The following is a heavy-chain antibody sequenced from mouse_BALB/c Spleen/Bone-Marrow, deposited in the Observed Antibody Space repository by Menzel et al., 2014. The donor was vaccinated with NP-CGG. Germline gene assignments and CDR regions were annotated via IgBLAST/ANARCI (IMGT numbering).Heavy chain of an antibody. J-gene: IGHJ3*01. CDR3: ARYDGPAWFAY. Sequence: QVQLKQSGAELVKPGASVRLSCKASGYSFTTHWIHWVKQRPGQGLVWIGEINPSNGRTNYNEKFKSKATLTVDKSSSTAYMQLSSLTSEDSAVYYCARYDGPAWFAYWGQGTLVTVSA. V-gene: IGHV1S81*02. CDR1: GYSFTTHW. CDR2: INPSNGRT. D-gene: IGHD2-3*01.